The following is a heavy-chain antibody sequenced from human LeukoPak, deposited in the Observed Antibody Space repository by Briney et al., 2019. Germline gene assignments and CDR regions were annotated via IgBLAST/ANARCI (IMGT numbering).Heavy chain of an antibody. D-gene: IGHD3-3*01. Sequence: GGSLRLSCAASGFTFSSYAMSWVRQAPGKGLEWVSVISGSGGSTYYADSVKGRFTISRDNSKNTLYLQMNSLRAEDTAVYYCAKDYDFWKALDYFDYWGQGTLVTVSS. CDR3: AKDYDFWKALDYFDY. V-gene: IGHV3-23*01. J-gene: IGHJ4*02. CDR2: ISGSGGST. CDR1: GFTFSSYA.